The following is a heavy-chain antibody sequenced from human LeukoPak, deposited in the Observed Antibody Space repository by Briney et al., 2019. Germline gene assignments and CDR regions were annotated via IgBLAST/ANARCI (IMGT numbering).Heavy chain of an antibody. CDR1: GFTFSSYA. CDR2: ISSSSSYI. J-gene: IGHJ4*02. CDR3: ARDGRYGSFFDY. D-gene: IGHD4-17*01. Sequence: GGSLRLSCAASGFTFSSYAMSWVRQAPGKGLEWVSSISSSSSYIYYADSVKGRFTISRDNAKNSLYLQMNSLRAEDTAVYYCARDGRYGSFFDYWGQGTLVTVSS. V-gene: IGHV3-21*01.